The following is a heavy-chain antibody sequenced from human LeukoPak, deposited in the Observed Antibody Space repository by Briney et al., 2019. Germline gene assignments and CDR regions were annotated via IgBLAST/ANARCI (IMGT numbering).Heavy chain of an antibody. J-gene: IGHJ6*02. CDR1: GFTFSSYA. Sequence: RGSLRLSCAASGFTFSSYAMHWVRQAPGKGLEWVAVISYDGSNKYYADSVKGRFTISRDNSKNTLYLQMNSLRAEDTAVYYCARVVGSGQQLVRYYYGMDVWGQGTTVTVSS. CDR2: ISYDGSNK. CDR3: ARVVGSGQQLVRYYYGMDV. V-gene: IGHV3-30-3*01. D-gene: IGHD6-13*01.